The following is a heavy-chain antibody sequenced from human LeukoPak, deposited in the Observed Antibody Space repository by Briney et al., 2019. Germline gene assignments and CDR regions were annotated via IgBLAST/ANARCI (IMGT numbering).Heavy chain of an antibody. Sequence: GGSLRLSCAASGFTFTDYPMSWLRQAPGKGVEWVSALTRSGGDTYHADTVKGRFTISRDNSRNTVYLHMNSLRAEDTAVYHCAKKQQAGTGWNYMDVWGTGTTVTVSS. CDR1: GFTFTDYP. D-gene: IGHD1-1*01. J-gene: IGHJ6*03. V-gene: IGHV3-23*01. CDR2: LTRSGGDT. CDR3: AKKQQAGTGWNYMDV.